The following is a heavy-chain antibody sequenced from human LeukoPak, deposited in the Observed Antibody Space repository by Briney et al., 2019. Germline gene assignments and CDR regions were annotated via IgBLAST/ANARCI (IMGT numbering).Heavy chain of an antibody. CDR1: GYTFTSYG. D-gene: IGHD2-15*01. Sequence: ASVKVSCKASGYTFTSYGISWVRQAPGQGLEWMGRINPNSGGTNYAQKFQGRVTMTRDTSISTVYMELARLRSDDTAVYYCARLVVAASRLFDYWGQGTLVTVSS. CDR3: ARLVVAASRLFDY. V-gene: IGHV1-2*06. J-gene: IGHJ4*02. CDR2: INPNSGGT.